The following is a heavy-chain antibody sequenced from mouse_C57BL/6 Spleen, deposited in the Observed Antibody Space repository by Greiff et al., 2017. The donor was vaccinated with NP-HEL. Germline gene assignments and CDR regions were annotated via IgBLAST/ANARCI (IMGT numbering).Heavy chain of an antibody. J-gene: IGHJ2*01. CDR1: GYTFTSYW. D-gene: IGHD3-2*02. Sequence: QVQLKQSGAELVKPGASVKLSCKASGYTFTSYWMHWVRQRPGQGLEWIGMIHPNSGSTNYNEKFKSKATLTVDKSSSTAYMQLSSLTSEDSAVYYCARRGGFYYFDYWGQGTTLTVSS. CDR3: ARRGGFYYFDY. V-gene: IGHV1-64*01. CDR2: IHPNSGST.